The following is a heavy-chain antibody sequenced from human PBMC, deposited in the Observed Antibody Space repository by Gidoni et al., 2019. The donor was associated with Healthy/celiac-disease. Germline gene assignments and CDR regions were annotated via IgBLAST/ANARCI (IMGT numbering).Heavy chain of an antibody. CDR3: ARDGGDGYNSDWFDP. CDR2: ISSSSSTI. J-gene: IGHJ5*02. V-gene: IGHV3-48*02. Sequence: EVQLVESGGGLVQPGGSLRLSCPASGFTFSSYSMNWVRQAPGKGLEWVSYISSSSSTIYYADSVKGRFTISRDNAKNSLYLQMNSLRDEDTAVYYCARDGGDGYNSDWFDPWGQGTLVTVSS. CDR1: GFTFSSYS. D-gene: IGHD5-12*01.